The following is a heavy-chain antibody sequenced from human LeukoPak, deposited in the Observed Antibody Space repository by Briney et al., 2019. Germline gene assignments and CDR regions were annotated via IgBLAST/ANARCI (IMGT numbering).Heavy chain of an antibody. CDR3: ARLFRMAAPFDY. J-gene: IGHJ4*02. V-gene: IGHV5-51*01. Sequence: GESLKISCKGSGYSFTTYWIGWVRQMPGKGPEWMGIIYPGDSDARYSPSFQGQVTISVDKSISTAYLQWSSLKASDTAMYYCARLFRMAAPFDYWGQGTLVTVSS. CDR2: IYPGDSDA. D-gene: IGHD2-8*01. CDR1: GYSFTTYW.